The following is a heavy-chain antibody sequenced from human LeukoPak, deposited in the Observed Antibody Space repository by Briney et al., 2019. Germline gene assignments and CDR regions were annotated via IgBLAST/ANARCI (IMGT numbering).Heavy chain of an antibody. CDR2: IRYDGSNK. J-gene: IGHJ4*02. CDR1: GFTFSSYG. Sequence: GGSLRLSCAASGFTFSSYGMHWVRQAPGKGLEWVAFIRYDGSNKYYADSVKGRFTISRDNSKNTLYLQMNSLRAEDTAVYYCARNPLGSSGYGTTFAYWGQGTLVTVSS. V-gene: IGHV3-30*02. CDR3: ARNPLGSSGYGTTFAY. D-gene: IGHD3-22*01.